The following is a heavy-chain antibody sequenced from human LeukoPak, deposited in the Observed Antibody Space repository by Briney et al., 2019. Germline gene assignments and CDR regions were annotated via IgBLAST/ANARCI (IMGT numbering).Heavy chain of an antibody. CDR2: INQDGSEK. CDR1: GFTVSSNY. J-gene: IGHJ3*02. V-gene: IGHV3-7*01. D-gene: IGHD1-26*01. CDR3: ARDIVPPGLAFDI. Sequence: GGSLRLSCAASGFTVSSNYMSWVRQAPGRGLEWVANINQDGSEKYYVDSVKGRFAVSRDNAKNSLYLQMSSLRAEDTAVYYCARDIVPPGLAFDIWGPGTMVTVSS.